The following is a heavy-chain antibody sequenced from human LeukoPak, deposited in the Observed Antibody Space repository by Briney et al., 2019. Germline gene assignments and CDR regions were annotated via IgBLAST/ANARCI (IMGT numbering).Heavy chain of an antibody. D-gene: IGHD3-3*01. CDR1: GYTFTSYG. V-gene: IGHV1-18*01. J-gene: IGHJ5*02. Sequence: ASVKVSCKDSGYTFTSYGISWVRQAPGQGLEWMGWISAYNGNTNYAQKLQGRVTMTTDTSTSTAYMELRSLRSDDTAVYYCARVGYDFWSGYPQRFDPWGQGTLVTVSS. CDR2: ISAYNGNT. CDR3: ARVGYDFWSGYPQRFDP.